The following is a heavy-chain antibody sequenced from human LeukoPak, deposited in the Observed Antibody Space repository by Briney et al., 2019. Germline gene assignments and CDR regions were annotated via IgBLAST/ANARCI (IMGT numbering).Heavy chain of an antibody. CDR2: IIPIFGTA. V-gene: IGHV1-69*13. CDR1: GGTFSSYA. D-gene: IGHD6-19*01. J-gene: IGHJ4*02. CDR3: ARARLAVAGTWYFDY. Sequence: GASVKVSCKASGGTFSSYAISWVRQAPGQGLEWMGGIIPIFGTANYAQKFQGRVTITADESTSTAYMELSSLRSEDTAVYYCARARLAVAGTWYFDYWGQGTLVTVSS.